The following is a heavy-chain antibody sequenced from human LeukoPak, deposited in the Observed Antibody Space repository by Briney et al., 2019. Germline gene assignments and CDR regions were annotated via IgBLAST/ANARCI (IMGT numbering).Heavy chain of an antibody. J-gene: IGHJ4*02. CDR3: ARWGVVVTALGY. CDR2: INPNSGGT. V-gene: IGHV1-2*02. D-gene: IGHD2-21*02. CDR1: GYTSTGYY. Sequence: ASVKVSCKASGYTSTGYYMHWVRQAPGQGLEWMGWINPNSGGTNYAQKFQGRVTMARDTSISTAYMELSRLRSDDTAVYYCARWGVVVTALGYWGQGTLVTVSS.